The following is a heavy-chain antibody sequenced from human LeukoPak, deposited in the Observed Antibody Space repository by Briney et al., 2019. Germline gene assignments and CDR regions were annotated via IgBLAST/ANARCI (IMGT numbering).Heavy chain of an antibody. V-gene: IGHV4-39*01. D-gene: IGHD3-10*01. CDR1: GGSISSSTYC. CDR2: MYHSGNT. Sequence: SETLSLTCTVSGGSISSSTYCWSWVRQPPGKGLEWIGCMYHSGNTYYSSSLKGRVTISLDTPKNQFSLRLNSVTASDTAVYYCARRRSRGAFDIWGQGTMVTVSS. J-gene: IGHJ3*02. CDR3: ARRRSRGAFDI.